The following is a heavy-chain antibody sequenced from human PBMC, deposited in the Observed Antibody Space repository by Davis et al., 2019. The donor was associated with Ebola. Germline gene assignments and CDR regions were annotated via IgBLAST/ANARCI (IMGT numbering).Heavy chain of an antibody. V-gene: IGHV4-34*01. CDR3: ARGRAAREHWYFDL. CDR1: GGSFNGYY. D-gene: IGHD6-6*01. CDR2: INHSGST. J-gene: IGHJ2*01. Sequence: SETLSLTCAVYGGSFNGYYWSWIRQPPGKGLEWIGEINHSGSTNYNPSLKSRVTISVDTSKNQFSLKLSSVTAADTAVYYCARGRAAREHWYFDLWGRGTLVTVSS.